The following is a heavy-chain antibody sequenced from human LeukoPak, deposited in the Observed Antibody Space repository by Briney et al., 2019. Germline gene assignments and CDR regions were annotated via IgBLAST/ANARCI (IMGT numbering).Heavy chain of an antibody. J-gene: IGHJ4*02. D-gene: IGHD3-10*01. Sequence: GASVKVSCKASGYTFTDYAMSWVRQAPGQGLESMGWINTNTGNPRYGQGFTGRFVFSLDTSVSTAYLQISSLKAEDTAVYFCARTRIPFYFGSGSPDYWGQGTLVTVSS. CDR2: INTNTGNP. CDR3: ARTRIPFYFGSGSPDY. V-gene: IGHV7-4-1*02. CDR1: GYTFTDYA.